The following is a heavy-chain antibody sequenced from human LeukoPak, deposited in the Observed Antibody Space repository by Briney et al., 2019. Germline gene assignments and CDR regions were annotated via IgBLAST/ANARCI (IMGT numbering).Heavy chain of an antibody. CDR1: GYTFTSYG. J-gene: IGHJ4*02. Sequence: AASVKVSCKASGYTFTSYGISWVRQAPGQGLEWMGWISAYNGNTNYAQKLQGRVTMTTDTSTSTAYMELRSLRSDDTAVYYCARGGSADYDFWSGYYRTNSGGSYFDYWGQGTLVTVSS. CDR3: ARGGSADYDFWSGYYRTNSGGSYFDY. CDR2: ISAYNGNT. D-gene: IGHD3-3*01. V-gene: IGHV1-18*01.